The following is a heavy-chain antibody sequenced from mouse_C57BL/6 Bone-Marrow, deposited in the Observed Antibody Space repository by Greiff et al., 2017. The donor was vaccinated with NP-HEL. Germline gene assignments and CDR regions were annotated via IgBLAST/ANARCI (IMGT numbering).Heavy chain of an antibody. J-gene: IGHJ4*01. CDR1: GFTFSSSA. Sequence: EVQVVESGEGLVKPGGSLKLSCAASGFTFSSSAMSWVRQTPEKRLEWVAYISSGGDYIYYADTVKGRFTISRDNARNTLYLQMSSLKSEDTGMYYCTRVGDLLRPMDDWGKGTSVTVAS. CDR2: ISSGGDYI. D-gene: IGHD2-1*01. CDR3: TRVGDLLRPMDD. V-gene: IGHV5-9-1*02.